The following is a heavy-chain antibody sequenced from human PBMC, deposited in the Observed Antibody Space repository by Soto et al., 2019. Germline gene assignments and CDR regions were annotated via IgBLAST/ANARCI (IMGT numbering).Heavy chain of an antibody. CDR3: AKVISTSGSSL. Sequence: GGSLRLSCAASGFTFSTYAMTWVRQAPGKGLAWLSSISGSGSTYYADSVKGRYTISRDNSKNTLYLQMNSLRAEDTAVYYCAKVISTSGSSLWGRGTLVTVSS. V-gene: IGHV3-23*01. CDR2: ISGSGST. CDR1: GFTFSTYA. J-gene: IGHJ4*02. D-gene: IGHD3-10*01.